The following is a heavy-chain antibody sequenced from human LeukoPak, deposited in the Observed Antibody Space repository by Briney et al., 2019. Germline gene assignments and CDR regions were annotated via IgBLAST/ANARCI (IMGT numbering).Heavy chain of an antibody. J-gene: IGHJ3*02. CDR3: AKTWGPFSESAFDI. D-gene: IGHD7-27*01. V-gene: IGHV3-30*18. Sequence: PGRSLRLSCAASGFTFSSYGMHWVRQAPGKGLEWVAVISYDGSNKYYADSVKGRFTNSRDNSKNTLYLQMNSLRAEDTAVYYCAKTWGPFSESAFDIWGQGTMVTVSS. CDR2: ISYDGSNK. CDR1: GFTFSSYG.